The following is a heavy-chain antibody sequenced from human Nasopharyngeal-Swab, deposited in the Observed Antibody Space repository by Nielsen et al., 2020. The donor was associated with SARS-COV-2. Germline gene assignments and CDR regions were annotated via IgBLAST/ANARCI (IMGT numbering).Heavy chain of an antibody. CDR2: IYPGDSDT. CDR1: GYSFSKYW. J-gene: IGHJ4*02. CDR3: ARQGYDSSGYYPV. D-gene: IGHD3-22*01. Sequence: GESLKISCKASGYSFSKYWIGWVRQMPGKGLEWMGIIYPGDSDTRYSPSFQGQVTISADKSISTAYLQWSSLKASDTAMYYCARQGYDSSGYYPVWGQGTLVTVSS. V-gene: IGHV5-51*01.